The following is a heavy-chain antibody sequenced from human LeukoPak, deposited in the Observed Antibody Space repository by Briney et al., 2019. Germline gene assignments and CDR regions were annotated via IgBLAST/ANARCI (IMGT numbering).Heavy chain of an antibody. CDR1: GGSFSGYY. CDR3: ARARGTITIFGVVTPYYFDY. J-gene: IGHJ4*02. Sequence: SETLSLTCAVYGGSFSGYYWSWIRQPPGKGLEWIGEINHSGSTNHNPSLKSRVTISVDTSKNQFSLKLSSVTAADTAVYYCARARGTITIFGVVTPYYFDYWGQGTLVTVSS. CDR2: INHSGST. V-gene: IGHV4-34*01. D-gene: IGHD3-3*01.